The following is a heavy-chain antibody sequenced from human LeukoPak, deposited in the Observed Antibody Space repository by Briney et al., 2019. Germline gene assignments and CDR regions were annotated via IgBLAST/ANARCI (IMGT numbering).Heavy chain of an antibody. V-gene: IGHV1-8*01. J-gene: IGHJ5*02. CDR3: ARGPPFDP. Sequence: GASVKVSCKASGYTFTDYDIHWVRQAIGQGLEWMGRMNPSRGKTDYAQNFQGRVTTTWNTSVTSAYMELSSLTSEDTAVYYCARGPPFDPWGQGTLVTVSS. CDR2: MNPSRGKT. CDR1: GYTFTDYD.